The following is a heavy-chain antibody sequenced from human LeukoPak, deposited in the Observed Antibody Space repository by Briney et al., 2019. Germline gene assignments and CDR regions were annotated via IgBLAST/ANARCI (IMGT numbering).Heavy chain of an antibody. J-gene: IGHJ6*03. CDR2: ISGSGGST. V-gene: IGHV3-23*01. CDR3: ARAKDFWSGYYMDV. Sequence: GGSLRLSCAASGFTFSSYAMSWVRQAPGKGLEWVSAISGSGGSTYYADSVKGRFTISRDNAKNSLYLQMNSLRAEDTAVYYCARAKDFWSGYYMDVWGKGTTVTVSS. CDR1: GFTFSSYA. D-gene: IGHD3-3*01.